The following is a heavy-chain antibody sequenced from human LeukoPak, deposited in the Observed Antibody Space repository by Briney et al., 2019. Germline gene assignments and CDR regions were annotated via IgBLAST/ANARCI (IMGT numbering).Heavy chain of an antibody. Sequence: SETLSLTCTVSGGSISSGGYYWSWIRQHPGKGLEWIGNIYYTGSTDYNPSLKSRVTISVDTSKNHYSLELDSVTAADTAVYYCARVGHIVAAGTYDYWGQGTLVTVSS. CDR3: ARVGHIVAAGTYDY. J-gene: IGHJ4*02. D-gene: IGHD6-13*01. CDR2: IYYTGST. CDR1: GGSISSGGYY. V-gene: IGHV4-31*03.